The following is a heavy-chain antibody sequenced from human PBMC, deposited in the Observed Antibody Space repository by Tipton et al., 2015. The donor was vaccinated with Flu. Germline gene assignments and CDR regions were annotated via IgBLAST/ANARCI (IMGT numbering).Heavy chain of an antibody. CDR1: GDSISSDYY. CDR2: VARTGDT. CDR3: ARLPLALSYFDY. J-gene: IGHJ4*02. V-gene: IGHV4-38-2*01. Sequence: AVSGDSISSDYYWAWIRQFPGKGLEWIGTVARTGDTIYNPSLKSRVTLSVDTSKNHFSLKMKSVTATDMAVYYCARLPLALSYFDYWGQGTLVTVSS.